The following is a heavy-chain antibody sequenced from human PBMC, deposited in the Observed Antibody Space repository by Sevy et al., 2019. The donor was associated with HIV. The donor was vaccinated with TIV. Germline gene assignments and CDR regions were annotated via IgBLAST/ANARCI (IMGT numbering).Heavy chain of an antibody. CDR1: GFTFSSYA. J-gene: IGHJ4*02. CDR3: ARGGYYGSGSNDGKYFDY. Sequence: GGSLRLSCAASGFTFSSYAMNWVRQAPGKGLEWVAFISYDGSNKYYADSVKGRFTISRDNSNKTLYLQMHGLEVEVKAGDYGARGGYYGSGSNDGKYFDYWGQGTVVTVSS. D-gene: IGHD3-10*01. V-gene: IGHV3-30-3*01. CDR2: ISYDGSNK.